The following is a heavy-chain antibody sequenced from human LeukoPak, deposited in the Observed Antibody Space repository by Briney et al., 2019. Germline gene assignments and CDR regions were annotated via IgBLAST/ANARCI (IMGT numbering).Heavy chain of an antibody. D-gene: IGHD6-13*01. CDR3: RQQLLNWVDY. J-gene: IGHJ4*02. CDR2: IYYSGST. CDR1: GGSISSYY. V-gene: IGHV4-59*01. Sequence: SETLSLTCTVSGGSISSYYWSWIRQPPGKGLEWIGYIYYSGSTNYNPSLKSRVTISVDTSKNQFSLKLSSVTAADTAVYYCRQQLLNWVDYWGQGTLVTVSS.